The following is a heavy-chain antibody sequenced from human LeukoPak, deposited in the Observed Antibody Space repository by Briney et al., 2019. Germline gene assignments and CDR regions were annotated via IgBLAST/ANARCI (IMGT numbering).Heavy chain of an antibody. V-gene: IGHV3-48*01. D-gene: IGHD4-11*01. J-gene: IGHJ4*02. CDR3: ARKTPTVDY. CDR1: GFTFSSYS. CDR2: ISSSSNTI. Sequence: GGSLRLSCAASGFTFSSYSMNWVRQAPGKGLEWVSYISSSSNTINYADSVKGRFTISRDNAKNSLYLPMNSLRAEDTAVYYCARKTPTVDYWGQGTLVTVSS.